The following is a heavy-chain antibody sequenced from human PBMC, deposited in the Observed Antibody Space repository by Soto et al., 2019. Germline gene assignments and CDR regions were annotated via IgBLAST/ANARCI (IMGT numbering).Heavy chain of an antibody. Sequence: EVQLVESGGGLVQPGGSLRLSCVASGFTFSTDSMNWVRQAPGKGLEWVAHISTSGATRYYADSVKGRFTISRDNAKTSPYLQIDRPRNEDTAVYYFARFFGSGFDYWGQGTLVTVSS. CDR2: ISTSGATR. J-gene: IGHJ4*02. D-gene: IGHD6-19*01. V-gene: IGHV3-48*02. CDR1: GFTFSTDS. CDR3: ARFFGSGFDY.